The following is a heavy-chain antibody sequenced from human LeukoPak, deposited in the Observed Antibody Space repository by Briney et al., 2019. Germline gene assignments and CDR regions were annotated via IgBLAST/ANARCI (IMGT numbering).Heavy chain of an antibody. J-gene: IGHJ6*02. Sequence: GGSLRLSCAASGFTFSSHAMSWVRQAPGKGLEWVSHISGTSDTTYYADSVKGRFSISRDNAKNSLYLQMNSLRDDDTAVYYCARNYYYTMDVWGQGTTVTVSS. V-gene: IGHV3-48*02. CDR3: ARNYYYTMDV. CDR1: GFTFSSHA. CDR2: ISGTSDTT.